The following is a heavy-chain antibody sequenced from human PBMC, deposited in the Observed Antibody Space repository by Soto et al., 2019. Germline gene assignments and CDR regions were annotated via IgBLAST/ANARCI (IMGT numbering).Heavy chain of an antibody. CDR2: IIPILGIA. D-gene: IGHD2-15*01. Sequence: ASVKVSCKASGGTFSSYTISWVRQAPGQGLEWMGRIIPILGIANYAQKFQGRVTITADKSTSTAYMELSSLRSEDTAVYYCAREGYCSGGSCYSESDYYYGMDVWGQGTMVTVSS. J-gene: IGHJ6*02. CDR3: AREGYCSGGSCYSESDYYYGMDV. CDR1: GGTFSSYT. V-gene: IGHV1-69*04.